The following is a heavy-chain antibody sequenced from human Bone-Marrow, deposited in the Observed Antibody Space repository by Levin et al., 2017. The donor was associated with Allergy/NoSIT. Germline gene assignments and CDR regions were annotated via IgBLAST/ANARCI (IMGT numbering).Heavy chain of an antibody. CDR2: VWYDGGSR. D-gene: IGHD1-1*01. CDR3: TRSRIWNDDFSDF. CDR1: GFIFSNYG. Sequence: PGGSLRLSCAASGFIFSNYGMHWVRQAPGKGLEWVAFVWYDGGSRHYADSVQGRFTISRDNSRNTLYLQMNSLRADDTAMYYCTRSRIWNDDFSDFWGQGTPVTVSS. V-gene: IGHV3-33*01. J-gene: IGHJ4*02.